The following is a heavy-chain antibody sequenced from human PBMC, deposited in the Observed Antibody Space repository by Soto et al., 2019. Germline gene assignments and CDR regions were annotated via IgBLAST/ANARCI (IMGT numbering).Heavy chain of an antibody. CDR2: IYYSGST. Sequence: SETLSLTCTVSGGSISSYYWSWIRQPPGKGLEWIGYIYYSGSTNYNPSLKSRVTISVDTSRNQFSLKLTSVTAADTAVYYCARHSNEYRKSLDYWGQGTLVTVSS. D-gene: IGHD1-1*01. CDR3: ARHSNEYRKSLDY. J-gene: IGHJ4*02. V-gene: IGHV4-59*08. CDR1: GGSISSYY.